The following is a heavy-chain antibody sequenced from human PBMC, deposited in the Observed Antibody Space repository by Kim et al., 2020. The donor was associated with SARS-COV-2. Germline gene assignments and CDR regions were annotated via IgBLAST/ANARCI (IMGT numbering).Heavy chain of an antibody. J-gene: IGHJ6*02. V-gene: IGHV3-74*01. D-gene: IGHD6-13*01. CDR3: ARGVYSSSWYTSLYYYYGMDV. Sequence: RFPISRDNAKNTLYLQMNSLRAEDTAVYYCARGVYSSSWYTSLYYYYGMDVWGQGTTVTVSS.